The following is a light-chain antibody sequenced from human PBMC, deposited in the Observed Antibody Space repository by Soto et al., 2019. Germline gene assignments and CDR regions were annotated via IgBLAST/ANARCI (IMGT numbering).Light chain of an antibody. Sequence: EIVLTQSPGTLSLSPGERATLSCRASQSVSSSYLAWYQQKPGQAPRLLIYGASSRATGIPDRCSGSGSGTYFTLKISRLEHEDFSVYYCQQDGSSPPITFGQGTRLEIK. V-gene: IGKV3-20*01. CDR1: QSVSSSY. CDR2: GAS. J-gene: IGKJ5*01. CDR3: QQDGSSPPIT.